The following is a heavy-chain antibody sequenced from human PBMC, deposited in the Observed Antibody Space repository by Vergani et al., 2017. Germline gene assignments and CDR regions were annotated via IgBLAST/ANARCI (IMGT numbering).Heavy chain of an antibody. J-gene: IGHJ4*02. CDR2: MWYDGSNK. Sequence: VQLLESGGGLVQPGGSLRLSCEASGFSFPGYAMSWVRQAPGKGLEWVAVMWYDGSNKYYADSVKGRFTISRDSSKNTLYLQMNSLRADDTAVYYCTKGSRGYTGYFFDYWGQGTLATVSS. CDR3: TKGSRGYTGYFFDY. D-gene: IGHD5-12*01. V-gene: IGHV3-33*08. CDR1: GFSFPGYA.